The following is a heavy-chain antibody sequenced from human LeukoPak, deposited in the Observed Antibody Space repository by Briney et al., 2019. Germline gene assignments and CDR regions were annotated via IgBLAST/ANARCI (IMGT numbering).Heavy chain of an antibody. CDR1: GFTFSDYY. J-gene: IGHJ6*02. D-gene: IGHD2-2*01. CDR3: ARVDHCSSTSCYYYYYYGMDV. V-gene: IGHV3-11*01. CDR2: ISSSGSTI. Sequence: GGSLRLSCAASGFTFSDYYMSWIRQAPGKGLEWVSYISSSGSTIYYADSVKGRFTISRDNAKNSLYLQMNSLRAEDTAVYYCARVDHCSSTSCYYYYYYGMDVWGQGTTVTVSS.